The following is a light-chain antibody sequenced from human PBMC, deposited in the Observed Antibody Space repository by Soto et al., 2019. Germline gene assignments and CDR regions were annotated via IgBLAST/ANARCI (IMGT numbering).Light chain of an antibody. Sequence: EIVLTQSPGTLSLSPGERATLSCRASQSVSSNYLAWYQQKPGQAPRLLIYGASSRATGIPDRFSGSGSGTDFTLTISRLEPEDFAVYYCQQYGGSSGTFGQGTKVEL. CDR2: GAS. V-gene: IGKV3-20*01. J-gene: IGKJ1*01. CDR3: QQYGGSSGT. CDR1: QSVSSNY.